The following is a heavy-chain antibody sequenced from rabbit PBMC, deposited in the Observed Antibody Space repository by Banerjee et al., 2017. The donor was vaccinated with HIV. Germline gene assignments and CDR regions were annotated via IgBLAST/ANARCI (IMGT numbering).Heavy chain of an antibody. CDR2: IYAGSSGSA. V-gene: IGHV1S45*01. CDR3: ARDLAGVIGWNFNL. Sequence: QEHLEESGGGLVKPGGTLTLTCKASGFDLSNYYMCWVRQAPGKGLEWIGCIYAGSSGSAYYASWVNGRFTISKTSSTTVTLQMTSLTAADTATYFCARDLAGVIGWNFNLWGPGTLVTVS. CDR1: GFDLSNYY. J-gene: IGHJ4*01. D-gene: IGHD4-1*01.